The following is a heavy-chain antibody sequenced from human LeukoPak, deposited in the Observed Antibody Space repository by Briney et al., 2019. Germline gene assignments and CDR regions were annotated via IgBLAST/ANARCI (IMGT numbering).Heavy chain of an antibody. V-gene: IGHV4-31*03. Sequence: SQTLSLTCTVSGGSISSGGYYWSWIRQHPGKGLEWIGYTYYSGSTYYNPSLKSRVTISVDTSKNQFSLKLSSVTAADTAVYYCAREIATYYYDSSGYSSESLYFDYWGQGTLVTVSS. J-gene: IGHJ4*02. D-gene: IGHD3-22*01. CDR3: AREIATYYYDSSGYSSESLYFDY. CDR2: TYYSGST. CDR1: GGSISSGGYY.